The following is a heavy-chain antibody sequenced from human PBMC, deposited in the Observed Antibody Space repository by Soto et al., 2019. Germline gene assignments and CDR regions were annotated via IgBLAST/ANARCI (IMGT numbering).Heavy chain of an antibody. CDR3: ARRIAATDTHYFDS. J-gene: IGHJ4*02. CDR2: IYYSGST. D-gene: IGHD6-25*01. CDR1: DDSIRSRTYY. V-gene: IGHV4-39*01. Sequence: SETLSLTCKVSDDSIRSRTYYWGWIRQPPGKGLEWIASIYYSGSTYYNPSLKSRVAISVDRPKSQLSLRRSSVTAADTAVYYCARRIAATDTHYFDSWGQGILVTVSS.